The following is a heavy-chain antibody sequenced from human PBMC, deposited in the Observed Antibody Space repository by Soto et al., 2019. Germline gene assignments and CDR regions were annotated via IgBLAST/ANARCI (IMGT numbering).Heavy chain of an antibody. Sequence: QVQLQESGPGLVKPSETLSLTCNVSGGSISSYYWSWIRQPPGKGLEWIGYIYHSGSTNYNPSLKSRVTISEDTSKNQFSLKLSSVTAADTAVYYCARGRIAVAAYWYFDLWGRGTLVTVSS. CDR2: IYHSGST. D-gene: IGHD6-19*01. CDR3: ARGRIAVAAYWYFDL. CDR1: GGSISSYY. V-gene: IGHV4-59*01. J-gene: IGHJ2*01.